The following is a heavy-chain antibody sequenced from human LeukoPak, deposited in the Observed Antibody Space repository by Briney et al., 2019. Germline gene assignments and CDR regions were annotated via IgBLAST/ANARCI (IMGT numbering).Heavy chain of an antibody. D-gene: IGHD1-26*01. Sequence: GGSLRLSCAASGFTLSNYGMHWVRQAPGKGLEWVTVISYDGNNTYYADSVKGRFTVSRDNSKNTLYLQMNSLRAEDTAVYYCAKGESEHSGNYLDNWFDPWGLGTLVTVSS. CDR2: ISYDGNNT. CDR3: AKGESEHSGNYLDNWFDP. J-gene: IGHJ5*02. CDR1: GFTLSNYG. V-gene: IGHV3-30*18.